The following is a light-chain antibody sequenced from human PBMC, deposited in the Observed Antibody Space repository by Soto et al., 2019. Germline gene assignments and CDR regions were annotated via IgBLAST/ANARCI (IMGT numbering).Light chain of an antibody. J-gene: IGKJ5*01. CDR1: ESVTSAY. V-gene: IGKV3-20*01. Sequence: EIVLTQSPGTLSLSPGERVTLSCRTSESVTSAYLAWYQQKPGQAPRLLIYGASSRATGIPDRFSGSGSGTDFTLTISRLEPEDFAVYYCQRYGSSLTFGQGTRLEIK. CDR2: GAS. CDR3: QRYGSSLT.